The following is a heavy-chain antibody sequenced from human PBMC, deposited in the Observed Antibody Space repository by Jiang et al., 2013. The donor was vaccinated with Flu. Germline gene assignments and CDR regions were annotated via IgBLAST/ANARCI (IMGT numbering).Heavy chain of an antibody. V-gene: IGHV1-46*03. D-gene: IGHD3-22*01. J-gene: IGHJ4*02. CDR2: MNPSGGST. CDR3: AREEDDHDKSGYYLYYFDL. Sequence: QSGAEVKRPGASVKVSCKASGYLFTSYFMHWVRQAPGQGLEWMGRMNPSGGSTNYAQKFQDRVTMTSDRSTTTLYMELSGLTSEDTAMYYCAREEDDHDKSGYYLYYFDLWGQGTLVSVSS. CDR1: GYLFTSYF.